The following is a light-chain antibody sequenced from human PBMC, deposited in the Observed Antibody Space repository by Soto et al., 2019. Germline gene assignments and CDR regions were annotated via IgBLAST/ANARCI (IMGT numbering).Light chain of an antibody. Sequence: QSALTQPPSASGSPGQSVTISCTGTSSDVGGYNYVSWYQQHPGKAPKLMIYEVSKRPSGVPDRFSGSKSGNTASLTVSGLQAEDEADYYCSSYTSSSTPWVFGTGTKVTVL. J-gene: IGLJ1*01. CDR1: SSDVGGYNY. CDR2: EVS. CDR3: SSYTSSSTPWV. V-gene: IGLV2-8*01.